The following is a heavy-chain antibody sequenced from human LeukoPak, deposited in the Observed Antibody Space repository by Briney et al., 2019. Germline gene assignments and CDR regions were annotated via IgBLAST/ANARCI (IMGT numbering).Heavy chain of an antibody. CDR1: GYTLTGYY. D-gene: IGHD1-14*01. Sequence: GASVKVSCKASGYTLTGYYMHWVRQAPGQGLEWMGRINPNSGGTNYAQKFQGRVTMTRDTSISTAYMELSRLRSDDTAVYYCARDQTFRTSEFDYRGQGTLVTVSS. J-gene: IGHJ4*02. CDR3: ARDQTFRTSEFDY. CDR2: INPNSGGT. V-gene: IGHV1-2*06.